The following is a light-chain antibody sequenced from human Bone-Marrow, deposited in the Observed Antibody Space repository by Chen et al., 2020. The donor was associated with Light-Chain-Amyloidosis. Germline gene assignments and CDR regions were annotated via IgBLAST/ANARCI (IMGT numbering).Light chain of an antibody. Sequence: QSALTQPASVSGSPGQSITISCTGTSSDVGGDNHVSWYQQHPDKAPKLMIYEVTNRPSWVPDRFSASKSDNTASLTSSGLQNEDEADYFCSSYTITNTLGFGSGTRVTVL. J-gene: IGLJ1*01. CDR1: SSDVGGDNH. V-gene: IGLV2-14*01. CDR3: SSYTITNTLG. CDR2: EVT.